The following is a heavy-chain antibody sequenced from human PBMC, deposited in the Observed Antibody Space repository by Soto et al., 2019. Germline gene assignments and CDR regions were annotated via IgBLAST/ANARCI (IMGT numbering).Heavy chain of an antibody. J-gene: IGHJ4*02. CDR1: RFTFSSYG. CDR2: ISYDGSNK. CDR3: ANLEMATMNAIDY. V-gene: IGHV3-30*18. Sequence: QVQLVESGGGVVQPGGSLRLSCAASRFTFSSYGMHWVRQAPGKGLEWVAVISYDGSNKYYADSVKGRFTISRDNSKNTLYLQMNSLRAEDTAVYYCANLEMATMNAIDYWGQGTLVTVSS. D-gene: IGHD5-12*01.